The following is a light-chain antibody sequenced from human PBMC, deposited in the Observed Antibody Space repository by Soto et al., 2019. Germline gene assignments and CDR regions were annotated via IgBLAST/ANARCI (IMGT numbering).Light chain of an antibody. Sequence: EIVLTQSPDTLSLSPGERATLSCRASQSVRSSLAWYQQKPGQAPRLLIYDASNRATGIPARLSGSGSGTDFTLTISSLEPEDFAVYYCQQRSKWPPEVTFGPGTKVDIK. V-gene: IGKV3-11*01. CDR3: QQRSKWPPEVT. J-gene: IGKJ3*01. CDR2: DAS. CDR1: QSVRSS.